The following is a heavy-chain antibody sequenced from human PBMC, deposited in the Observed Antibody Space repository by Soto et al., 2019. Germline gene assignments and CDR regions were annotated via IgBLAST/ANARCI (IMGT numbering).Heavy chain of an antibody. CDR3: ARGDRREQEGAHY. J-gene: IGHJ4*02. V-gene: IGHV1-2*02. CDR2: INPNSGGT. D-gene: IGHD1-26*01. CDR1: GYTFTGYY. Sequence: GASVKVSCKASGYTFTGYYMHWVRQAPGQGLEWMGWINPNSGGTNYAQKFQGRVTMTRETSISTAYTELSRLRSDDTAVYYCARGDRREQEGAHYWGQGTLVTVSP.